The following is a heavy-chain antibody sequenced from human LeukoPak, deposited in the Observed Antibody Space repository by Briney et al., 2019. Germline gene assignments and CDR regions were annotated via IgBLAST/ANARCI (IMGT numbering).Heavy chain of an antibody. CDR3: AREGDYGDYLYYFDY. D-gene: IGHD4-17*01. V-gene: IGHV4-59*01. Sequence: SETLSLTCAVYSEPFIGYYWSWIRQPPGKGLEWIGYIYYSGSTNYNPSLKSRVTISVDTSKNQFSLKLSSVTAADTAVYYCAREGDYGDYLYYFDYWGQGTLVTVSS. CDR2: IYYSGST. J-gene: IGHJ4*02. CDR1: SEPFIGYY.